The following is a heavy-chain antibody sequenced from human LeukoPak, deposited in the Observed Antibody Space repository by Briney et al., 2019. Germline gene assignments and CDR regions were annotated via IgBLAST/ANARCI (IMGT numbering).Heavy chain of an antibody. CDR3: ARGGYYDSSGADMDV. CDR2: IHPGDSDT. CDR1: GYSFINYW. Sequence: GESLKISCKGSGYSFINYWIGWVRQMPGKGLEWMGIIHPGDSDTRYSPSFQGQVTISADKSISTAYLQWSSLKASDTAMYYCARGGYYDSSGADMDVWGKGTTVTVSS. D-gene: IGHD3-22*01. J-gene: IGHJ6*03. V-gene: IGHV5-51*01.